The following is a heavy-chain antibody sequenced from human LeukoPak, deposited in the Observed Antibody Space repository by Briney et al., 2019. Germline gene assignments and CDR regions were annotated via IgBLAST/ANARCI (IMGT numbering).Heavy chain of an antibody. J-gene: IGHJ4*02. CDR3: ARHVWDTVTTPLDY. Sequence: PGGSLRLSCAASGFTFSSYSMNWVRQAPGKGLEWVSSISSSNSYIYYADSVKGRFTISRDNAKNSLYLQMNSLRAEDTAVYYCARHVWDTVTTPLDYWGQGTLVTVSS. D-gene: IGHD4-11*01. V-gene: IGHV3-21*04. CDR2: ISSSNSYI. CDR1: GFTFSSYS.